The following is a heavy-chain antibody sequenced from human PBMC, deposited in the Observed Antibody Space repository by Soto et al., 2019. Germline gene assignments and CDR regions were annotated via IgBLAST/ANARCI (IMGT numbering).Heavy chain of an antibody. Sequence: PGGSLRLSCAASGVMFSAYAMIWVRQAPGKGLEWVAAISYDGTNKYYADSIKGRFTISRDNSANTLFLQVNRLRREDTAMYYCARGPSSYIIVCYGIDLRGLGTLVPVSS. J-gene: IGHJ5*02. CDR3: ARGPSSYIIVCYGIDL. D-gene: IGHD2-21*01. V-gene: IGHV3-30*04. CDR2: ISYDGTNK. CDR1: GVMFSAYA.